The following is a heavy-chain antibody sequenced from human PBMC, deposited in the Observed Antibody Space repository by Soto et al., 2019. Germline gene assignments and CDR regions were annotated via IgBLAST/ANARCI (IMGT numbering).Heavy chain of an antibody. V-gene: IGHV3-33*01. CDR1: GFIFSSYG. Sequence: QVQLVESGGGVVQPGRSLRLSCAASGFIFSSYGMHWVRQAPGKGLEWVAVILYEGNAKYYADTVKGRFTISRDNSNNTLFLQMYILRVDDTAVYYCAREPRIAAVGAPDFWCQGTLVTVSS. CDR3: AREPRIAAVGAPDF. CDR2: ILYEGNAK. J-gene: IGHJ4*02. D-gene: IGHD6-13*01.